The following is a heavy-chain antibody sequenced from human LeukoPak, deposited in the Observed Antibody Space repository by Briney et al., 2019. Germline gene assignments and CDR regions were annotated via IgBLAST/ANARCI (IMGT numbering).Heavy chain of an antibody. D-gene: IGHD6-13*01. Sequence: GGSLRLSCAASGFTVSSNYVSWVRQAPGKGLEWVSIIYSGGSTYYADSVKGRFTISRDNSKNTLYLQMNSLRAEDTAVYYCAKRIAAAATLYFDYWGQGTLVTVSS. CDR3: AKRIAAAATLYFDY. CDR1: GFTVSSNY. V-gene: IGHV3-53*01. CDR2: IYSGGST. J-gene: IGHJ4*02.